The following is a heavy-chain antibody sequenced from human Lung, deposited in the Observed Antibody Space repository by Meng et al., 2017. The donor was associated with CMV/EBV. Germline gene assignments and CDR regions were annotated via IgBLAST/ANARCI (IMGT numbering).Heavy chain of an antibody. Sequence: ASXXVSXKASGYTFTSYDINWVRQDTGQGLEWMGWMNPNSGNTAYAPKFQGRLTMTRNTSINTAYMDLSSLRSEDTAIYYCTRGRGSTHKGNWFDPWGQGXLVTVSS. CDR3: TRGRGSTHKGNWFDP. J-gene: IGHJ5*02. CDR1: GYTFTSYD. CDR2: MNPNSGNT. V-gene: IGHV1-8*01. D-gene: IGHD3-10*01.